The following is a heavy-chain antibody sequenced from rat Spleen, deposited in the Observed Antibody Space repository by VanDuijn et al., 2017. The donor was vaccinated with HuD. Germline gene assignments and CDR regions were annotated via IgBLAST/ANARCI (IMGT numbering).Heavy chain of an antibody. Sequence: QVQLKESGPGLVQPSQTLSLTCTVAGFSLTSYNVHWVRQPPGKGLEWMGVIWNTGGTAYNSLLKSRLSISRDTSKNQLFLKMSSLQTEDTATYYCARDPYSKPFDYWGQGVMVTVSS. CDR2: IWNTGGT. CDR1: GFSLTSYN. J-gene: IGHJ2*01. V-gene: IGHV2-41*01. D-gene: IGHD1-2*01. CDR3: ARDPYSKPFDY.